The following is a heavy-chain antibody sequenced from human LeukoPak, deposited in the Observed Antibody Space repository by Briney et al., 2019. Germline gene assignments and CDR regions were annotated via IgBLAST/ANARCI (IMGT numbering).Heavy chain of an antibody. J-gene: IGHJ4*02. CDR3: ARAGYSSSWTALIAY. Sequence: ASVKVSCKASGYTFTSYGISWVRQAPGQGVEWIGWINDYNGNTNYTQKPQGRITITTDTSTSTAYMELRSLRSDETAVNYCARAGYSSSWTALIAYWGQGTLVTVSS. V-gene: IGHV1-18*01. CDR2: INDYNGNT. D-gene: IGHD6-13*01. CDR1: GYTFTSYG.